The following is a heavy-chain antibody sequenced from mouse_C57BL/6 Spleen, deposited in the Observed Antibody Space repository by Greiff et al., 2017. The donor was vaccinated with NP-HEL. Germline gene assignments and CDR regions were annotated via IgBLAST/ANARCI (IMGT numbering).Heavy chain of an antibody. CDR1: GYTFTSYW. Sequence: QVQLQQPGAELVKPGASVKMSCKASGYTFTSYWITWVKQRPGQGLEWIGDIYPGSGSTNYNEKFKSKATLTVDTSSSTAYMQLSSLTSEDSAVYYCARSSYYDYDRGAWFAYWGQGTLVTVSA. J-gene: IGHJ3*01. V-gene: IGHV1-55*01. CDR3: ARSSYYDYDRGAWFAY. D-gene: IGHD2-4*01. CDR2: IYPGSGST.